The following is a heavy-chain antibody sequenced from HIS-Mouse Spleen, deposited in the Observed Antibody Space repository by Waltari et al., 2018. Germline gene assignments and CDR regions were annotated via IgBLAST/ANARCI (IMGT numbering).Heavy chain of an antibody. CDR3: ARVYYDFWSGYYY. CDR2: MNPNSGNT. D-gene: IGHD3-3*01. CDR1: GYIFNSHD. V-gene: IGHV1-8*01. Sequence: QVQLVQSGAEVKKPGASVKVSCQASGYIFNSHDINWVRPATGQGLEWMGWMNPNSGNTGYAQKFQGRVTMTRNTSISTAYMELSSLRSEDTAVYYCARVYYDFWSGYYYWGQGTLVTVSS. J-gene: IGHJ4*02.